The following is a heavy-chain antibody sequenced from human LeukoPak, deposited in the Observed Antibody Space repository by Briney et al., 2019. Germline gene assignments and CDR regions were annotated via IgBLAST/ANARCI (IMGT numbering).Heavy chain of an antibody. D-gene: IGHD5-24*01. CDR2: ISGSGGHT. CDR3: AKGGAATMRDGYNYYYYYMEV. CDR1: GITFSSHA. V-gene: IGHV3-23*01. Sequence: GGALRLSCADSGITFSSHAMSWVRQAPGKGLEWVSLISGSGGHTYYGDSVKGRFTISRDNSTNRLYLQMNSLRPEDTAVYYCAKGGAATMRDGYNYYYYYMEVWGRGTTVTVSS. J-gene: IGHJ6*03.